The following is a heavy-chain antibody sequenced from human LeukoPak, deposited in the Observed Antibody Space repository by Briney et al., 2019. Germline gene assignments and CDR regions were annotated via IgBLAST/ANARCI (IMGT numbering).Heavy chain of an antibody. J-gene: IGHJ4*02. D-gene: IGHD6-13*01. CDR1: GGTFSSYA. CDR3: AMGYSSSWHNTDY. Sequence: SVKVSCKASGGTFSSYAISWVRQAPGQGLEWTGRIIPILGIANYAQKFQGRVTITADKSTSTAYMELSSLRSEDTAVYYCAMGYSSSWHNTDYWGQGTLVTVSS. V-gene: IGHV1-69*04. CDR2: IIPILGIA.